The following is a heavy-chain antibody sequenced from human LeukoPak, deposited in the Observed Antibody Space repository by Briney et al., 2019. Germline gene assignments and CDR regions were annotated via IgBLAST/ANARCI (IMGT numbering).Heavy chain of an antibody. D-gene: IGHD3-3*01. CDR1: GYTFTSYD. CDR2: MNPNSGNT. CDR3: ARGQDYDFWSGYSTINWFDP. V-gene: IGHV1-8*03. Sequence: ASVKVSCKASGYTFTSYDINWVRQATGQGLEWMGWMNPNSGNTGYAQKSQGRVTITRNTSISTAYMELSSLRSEDTAVYYCARGQDYDFWSGYSTINWFDPWGQGTLVTVSS. J-gene: IGHJ5*02.